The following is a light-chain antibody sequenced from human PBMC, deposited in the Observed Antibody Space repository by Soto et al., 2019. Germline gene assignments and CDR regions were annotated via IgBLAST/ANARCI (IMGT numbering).Light chain of an antibody. Sequence: AIRMTQSPSSFSASTGDRVSITCRAPQDIGSYLAWYQQIPGKAPKLLIYKASTLKSGVPSRFSGSGSGTDFTLTISSLQPEDFATYYCLQDHNHPWTFGQGTKVDIK. J-gene: IGKJ1*01. V-gene: IGKV1-8*01. CDR3: LQDHNHPWT. CDR1: QDIGSY. CDR2: KAS.